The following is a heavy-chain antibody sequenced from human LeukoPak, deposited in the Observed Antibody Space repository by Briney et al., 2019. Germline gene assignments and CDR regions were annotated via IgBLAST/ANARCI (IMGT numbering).Heavy chain of an antibody. D-gene: IGHD4-11*01. Sequence: GGSLRLSCAASGFTFSSHAMSWVRQAPGKGLEWVSAISGSGGSTYYVDSVKGRFTISRDNSKNTLYLQMNSLRAEDTAVYYCAKDRSDCSNKRGFDYWGQGTLVTVSS. J-gene: IGHJ4*02. CDR1: GFTFSSHA. CDR2: ISGSGGST. V-gene: IGHV3-23*01. CDR3: AKDRSDCSNKRGFDY.